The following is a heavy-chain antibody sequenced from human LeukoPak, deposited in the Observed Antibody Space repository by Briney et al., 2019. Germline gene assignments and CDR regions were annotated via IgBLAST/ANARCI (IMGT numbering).Heavy chain of an antibody. J-gene: IGHJ5*02. CDR2: ISWNSGSI. CDR3: AKDIRGSGSNWFDP. V-gene: IGHV3-9*01. Sequence: GGSLRLSCAASGFTFDDYAMHWVRQAPGKGLEWVSGISWNSGSIGYADSVKGRFTISRDNAKNSLYLQMNSLRAEDTALYYCAKDIRGSGSNWFDPWGQGTLVTVSS. D-gene: IGHD3-10*01. CDR1: GFTFDDYA.